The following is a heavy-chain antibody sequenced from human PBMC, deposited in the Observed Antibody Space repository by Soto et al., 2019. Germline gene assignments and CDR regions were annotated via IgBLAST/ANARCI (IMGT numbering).Heavy chain of an antibody. CDR1: GASISSGDYH. CDR3: ASDLWATVAHV. V-gene: IGHV4-30-4*01. J-gene: IGHJ4*02. CDR2: ISYSGST. D-gene: IGHD4-17*01. Sequence: QVQLQESGPGLVKPSQTLSLTCTVSGASISSGDYHWSWIRQPPGTGLEWIGYISYSGSTYYNPSLRSRVTISVGTSKNQFSLRLNSVTAADTAVYYCASDLWATVAHVWGQGTLVTVSS.